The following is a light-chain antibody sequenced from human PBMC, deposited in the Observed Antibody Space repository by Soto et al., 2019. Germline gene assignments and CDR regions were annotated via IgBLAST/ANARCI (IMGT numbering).Light chain of an antibody. J-gene: IGLJ2*01. CDR2: DVS. CDR3: SSYTSSSVV. V-gene: IGLV2-14*01. Sequence: QSALTQPASVSGSPGQSITIYCTGTSSDVGGYNYVSWYQQHPGKAPKLMIYDVSNRPSGVSNRFSGSKSGNTASLTISGLQAEDEADYYCSSYTSSSVVFGGGTKLTVL. CDR1: SSDVGGYNY.